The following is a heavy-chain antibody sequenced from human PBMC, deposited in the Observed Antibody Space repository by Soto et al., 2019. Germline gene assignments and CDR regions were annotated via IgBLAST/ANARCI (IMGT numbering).Heavy chain of an antibody. V-gene: IGHV3-11*01. CDR2: ISSSATII. J-gene: IGHJ6*03. CDR3: ARAVKQWLVGGDYYYYYMVV. CDR1: GFTLSDYY. Sequence: QVQLVESGGGLVKPGGSLRLSCEASGFTLSDYYMTWIRQAPGKGLEWISYISSSATIIYYADSVKGRFTISRDNAKTSLYLLMNSLRADDAGVYYWARAVKQWLVGGDYYYYYMVVWGKGTTVTVSS. D-gene: IGHD6-19*01.